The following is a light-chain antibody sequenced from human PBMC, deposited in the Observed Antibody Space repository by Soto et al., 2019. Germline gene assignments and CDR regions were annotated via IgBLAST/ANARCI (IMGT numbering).Light chain of an antibody. V-gene: IGKV3-11*01. CDR3: QQYNKT. J-gene: IGKJ1*01. Sequence: EIVLTQSPATLSLSPGERATLSCRASQGVSRYLAWYQQKPGQAPRLLIYDASIRATGIPARFSGSGSGTDFTLTISSLQPDDFATYFCQQYNKTFGQGTRVEI. CDR2: DAS. CDR1: QGVSRY.